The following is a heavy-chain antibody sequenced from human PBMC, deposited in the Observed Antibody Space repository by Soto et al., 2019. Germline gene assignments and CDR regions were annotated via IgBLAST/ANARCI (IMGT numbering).Heavy chain of an antibody. Sequence: ESGGGLVQPGGSLRLSCAASGFFFSSYSMNWVRQAPGRGLEWVSYISSSSTTIHYADSVKGRFTISRDNAKSSLYLQMNSLRDEDTAVYYCARETEYWGQGILITVSS. V-gene: IGHV3-48*02. CDR2: ISSSSTTI. CDR1: GFFFSSYS. J-gene: IGHJ4*02. D-gene: IGHD6-6*01. CDR3: ARETEY.